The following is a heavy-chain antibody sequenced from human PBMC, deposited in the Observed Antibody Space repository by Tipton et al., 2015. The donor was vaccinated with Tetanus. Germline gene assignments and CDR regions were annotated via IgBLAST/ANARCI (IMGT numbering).Heavy chain of an antibody. CDR2: INPNSGGT. CDR3: AREVIGVPAAY. Sequence: QSGPEVKKPGASVEVSCKASGYTFTGYYMHWVRQAPGQGLEWMGWINPNSGGTNYAQKFQGRVTMTRDTSISTAFMELSRLRSDDTAVYAWAREVIGVPAAYWGQVALVTVSS. CDR1: GYTFTGYY. D-gene: IGHD2-2*01. J-gene: IGHJ4*02. V-gene: IGHV1-2*02.